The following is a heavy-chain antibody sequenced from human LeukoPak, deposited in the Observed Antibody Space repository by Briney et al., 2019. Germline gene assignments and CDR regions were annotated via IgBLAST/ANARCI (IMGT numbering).Heavy chain of an antibody. CDR2: INPNSGGT. D-gene: IGHD6-19*01. CDR3: ARSSGWLPFDY. V-gene: IGHV1-2*02. CDR1: GYTFTGYY. J-gene: IGHJ4*02. Sequence: ASVKVSCKASGYTFTGYYMHWVRQAPGPGLEWMGWINPNSGGTNYAQKFQGRVTMTRDTSISTAYMEMSSLRSDDTAVYYCARSSGWLPFDYWGQGALVTVSS.